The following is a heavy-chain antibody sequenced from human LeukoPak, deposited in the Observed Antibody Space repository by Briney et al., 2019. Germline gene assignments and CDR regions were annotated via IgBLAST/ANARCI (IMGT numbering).Heavy chain of an antibody. J-gene: IGHJ6*03. CDR1: GGSISSYN. V-gene: IGHV4-59*08. Sequence: SETLSLTCTVSGGSISSYNWNWIRQPPGKGLEWIGYISETGSPNYNSSLENRVTLSLDTSKNQISLNLRSATVADTAVYYCARQDALGKYPPPYYMDVWGKGTTVIAS. D-gene: IGHD3-16*01. CDR3: ARQDALGKYPPPYYMDV. CDR2: ISETGSP.